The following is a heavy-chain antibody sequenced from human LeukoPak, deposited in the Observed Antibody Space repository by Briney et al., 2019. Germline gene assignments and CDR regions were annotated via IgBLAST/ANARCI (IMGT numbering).Heavy chain of an antibody. Sequence: PSETLSLTCTGSGGSISSYYWSWIRQPPGKGLEWIGYIYYSGSTNYNPSLKSRVTMSVDTSKNQFSLKLSSVTAADTAVYYCARDLGDSYGVNWFDPWGQGTLITVSS. CDR2: IYYSGST. CDR1: GGSISSYY. D-gene: IGHD5-18*01. CDR3: ARDLGDSYGVNWFDP. J-gene: IGHJ5*02. V-gene: IGHV4-59*01.